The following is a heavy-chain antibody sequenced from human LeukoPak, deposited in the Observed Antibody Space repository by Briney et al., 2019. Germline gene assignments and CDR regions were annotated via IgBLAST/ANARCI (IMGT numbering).Heavy chain of an antibody. V-gene: IGHV3-7*03. CDR1: GFTFSYYG. Sequence: GGSLRLSCVGSGFTFSYYGMDWVRQAPGKGLEWVANIREDDSERNYVDSVKGRFTISRDNAKNSLYLQMNSLRAEDTALYYCAKAQGSGSYWNFNYWGQGTLVTVSS. CDR3: AKAQGSGSYWNFNY. D-gene: IGHD1-26*01. CDR2: IREDDSER. J-gene: IGHJ4*02.